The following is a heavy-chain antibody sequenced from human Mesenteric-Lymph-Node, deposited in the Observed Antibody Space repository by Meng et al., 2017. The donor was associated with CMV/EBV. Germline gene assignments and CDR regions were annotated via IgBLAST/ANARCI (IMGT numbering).Heavy chain of an antibody. CDR1: GGSISSSSYY. CDR3: ARPHYYGSGSSPWFDP. V-gene: IGHV4-39*01. CDR2: IYYSGST. Sequence: QLKLQDSGPGLVNPAETPSLTCTRSGGSISSSSYYWGWIRQPPGKGLEWIGSIYYSGSTYYNTSLKSRVTISVDTSKNQFSLKLSSVTAADTAVYYCARPHYYGSGSSPWFDPWGQGTLVTVSS. J-gene: IGHJ5*02. D-gene: IGHD3-10*01.